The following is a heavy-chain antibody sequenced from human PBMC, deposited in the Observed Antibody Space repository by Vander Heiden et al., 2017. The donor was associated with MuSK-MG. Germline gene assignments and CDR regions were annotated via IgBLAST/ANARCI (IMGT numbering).Heavy chain of an antibody. D-gene: IGHD2-15*01. Sequence: QVQLQESGPGLATPSETLSLPCTVSGVSISSYYWSWIRQPPGKGLEWIGYIYYSGSTNYNPSLKRRVTISVDTSKNQFSRKLSSVTAAQTAVYYCASTCNGGNGCYYYYYMDVWGKGTTVTVSS. V-gene: IGHV4-59*01. CDR2: IYYSGST. CDR3: ASTCNGGNGCYYYYYMDV. CDR1: GVSISSYY. J-gene: IGHJ6*03.